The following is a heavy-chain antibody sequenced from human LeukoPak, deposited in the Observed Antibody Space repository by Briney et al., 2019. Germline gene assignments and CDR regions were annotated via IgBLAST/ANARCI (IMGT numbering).Heavy chain of an antibody. CDR2: INPNSGGT. CDR1: GYTFSGYY. V-gene: IGHV1-2*02. J-gene: IGHJ6*02. CDR3: ARERGAAAGTGMDV. Sequence: ASVKVSCKASGYTFSGYYMHWVRQAPGKGLEWMGWINPNSGGTNYAQKFQGRVTMTRGTSISTAYMELRRLRSDDTAVYYCARERGAAAGTGMDVWGQGTTVTVSS. D-gene: IGHD6-13*01.